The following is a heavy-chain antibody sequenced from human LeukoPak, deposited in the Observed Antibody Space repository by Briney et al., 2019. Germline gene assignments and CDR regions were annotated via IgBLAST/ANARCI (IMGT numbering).Heavy chain of an antibody. V-gene: IGHV1-69*04. Sequence: GASVKVSCKASGGTFSSYAISWVRQAPGQGLEWMGRITPILGIANYAQKFQGRVTITADKSTSTAYMELSSLRSEDTAVYYCARDWGTVTTFPFDYWGQGTLVTVSS. J-gene: IGHJ4*02. CDR3: ARDWGTVTTFPFDY. CDR2: ITPILGIA. D-gene: IGHD4-17*01. CDR1: GGTFSSYA.